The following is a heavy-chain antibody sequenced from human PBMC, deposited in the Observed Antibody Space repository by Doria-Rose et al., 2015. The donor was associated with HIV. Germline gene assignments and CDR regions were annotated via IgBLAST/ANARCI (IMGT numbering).Heavy chain of an antibody. Sequence: QITLKESGPVLVKPTETLTLTCTVSGVSLSSPGMGVSWIRQPPGKALEWLANIFSDDERSSKTSLKSRLTISRGTSKSQVVITMTDMDPVDTATYYCARIKSSRWYHKYYFDFWGQGTLVIVSA. D-gene: IGHD6-13*01. CDR2: IFSDDER. CDR1: GVSLSSPGMG. CDR3: ARIKSSRWYHKYYFDF. J-gene: IGHJ4*02. V-gene: IGHV2-26*01.